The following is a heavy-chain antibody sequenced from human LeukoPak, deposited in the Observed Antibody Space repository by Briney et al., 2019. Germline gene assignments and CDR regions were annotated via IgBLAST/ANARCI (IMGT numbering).Heavy chain of an antibody. CDR1: GFTFNNHA. J-gene: IGHJ4*02. CDR2: ISGRADST. D-gene: IGHD2-15*01. V-gene: IGHV3-23*01. Sequence: GGSLRLSCEASGFTFNNHAMTWVRQGPGKGLEWASTISGRADSTYYADSVKGRFTISRDNSQNTLYLQMNSLRAEDTAVYYCAKGGRYCSSSSCRLDWGQGTLVTVSS. CDR3: AKGGRYCSSSSCRLD.